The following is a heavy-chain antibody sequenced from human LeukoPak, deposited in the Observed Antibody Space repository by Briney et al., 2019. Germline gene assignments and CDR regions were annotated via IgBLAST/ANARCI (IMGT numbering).Heavy chain of an antibody. CDR2: INHNGNVN. CDR1: GVTFSSYW. D-gene: IGHD3-16*01. V-gene: IGHV3-7*03. J-gene: IGHJ6*02. Sequence: GGALRLSCAASGVTFSSYWMNWAREAPGGGLEWVASINHNGNVNYYVDSATGRFTISRDNAKNSLYLQMSNLRAEDTAVYFCERGGGLDVWGQGATVTVSS. CDR3: ERGGGLDV.